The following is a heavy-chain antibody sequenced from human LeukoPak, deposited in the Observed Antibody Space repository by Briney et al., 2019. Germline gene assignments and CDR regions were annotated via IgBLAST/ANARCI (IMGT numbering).Heavy chain of an antibody. CDR1: GGSISSYY. CDR3: ARVSGYDWESFYDY. D-gene: IGHD5-12*01. CDR2: IYPLETT. V-gene: IGHV4-4*07. J-gene: IGHJ4*02. Sequence: PSETLSLTCTVSGGSISSYYWSWLRQPAGKEPEWIGRIYPLETTNYNPSLKSRVAISVDTSKNQFSLKLSSVTAADTAVYYCARVSGYDWESFYDYWGQGTLVTVSS.